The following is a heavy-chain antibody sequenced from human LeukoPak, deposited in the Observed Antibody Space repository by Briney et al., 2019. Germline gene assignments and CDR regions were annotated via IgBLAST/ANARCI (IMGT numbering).Heavy chain of an antibody. CDR1: GFTFSSYA. CDR3: ASSSREMATTPFDY. CDR2: ISSNGGST. V-gene: IGHV3-64*01. Sequence: GGSLRLSXAASGFTFSSYAMHWVRQAPGKGLEYVSAISSNGGSTYYANSVKGRFTISRDNSKNTLYLQMGSLRAEDMAVYYCASSSREMATTPFDYWGQGTLVTVSS. D-gene: IGHD5-24*01. J-gene: IGHJ4*02.